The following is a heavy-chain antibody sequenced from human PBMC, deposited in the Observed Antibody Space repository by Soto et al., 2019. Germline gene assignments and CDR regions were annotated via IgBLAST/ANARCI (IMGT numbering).Heavy chain of an antibody. V-gene: IGHV4-59*01. J-gene: IGHJ5*02. CDR2: IYYSGST. Sequence: SATPSPTCTVSGGSITSYYWSWIRQPPGKGLEWIGDIYYSGSTNYNPSLKSRVTISVDTSKNQFSLKLSSVTAADTAVYYCARIEYGRTGTTGRYSWLDPWGEGNLV. CDR3: ARIEYGRTGTTGRYSWLDP. D-gene: IGHD1-7*01. CDR1: GGSITSYY.